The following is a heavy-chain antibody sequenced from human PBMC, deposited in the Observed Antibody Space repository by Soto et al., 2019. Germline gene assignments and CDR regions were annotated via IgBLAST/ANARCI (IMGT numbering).Heavy chain of an antibody. CDR3: AKESAIAVAGRSHFDY. J-gene: IGHJ4*02. Sequence: GSLRLSCAASGFTFDDYAMHWVRQAPGKGLEWVSLISGDGGSTYYADSVKGRFTISRDNSKNSLYLQMNSLRTEDTALYYCAKESAIAVAGRSHFDYWGQGTLVTVSS. CDR2: ISGDGGST. D-gene: IGHD6-19*01. CDR1: GFTFDDYA. V-gene: IGHV3-43*02.